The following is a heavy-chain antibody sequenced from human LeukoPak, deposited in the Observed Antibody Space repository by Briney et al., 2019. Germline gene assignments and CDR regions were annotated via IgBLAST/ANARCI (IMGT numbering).Heavy chain of an antibody. Sequence: ASVTVSCKVSGYMFTELSMHWVRQAPGKGLEWMGGFDPEDGETIYAQKFQGRVTMTEDTSTDTAYMELSSLRSEDTAVYYCATDQGHCSGGSCYSGFYWGQGTLVTVSS. CDR2: FDPEDGET. J-gene: IGHJ4*02. CDR1: GYMFTELS. CDR3: ATDQGHCSGGSCYSGFY. D-gene: IGHD2-15*01. V-gene: IGHV1-24*01.